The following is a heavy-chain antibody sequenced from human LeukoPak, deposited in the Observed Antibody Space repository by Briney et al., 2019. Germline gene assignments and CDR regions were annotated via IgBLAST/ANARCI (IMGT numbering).Heavy chain of an antibody. CDR3: ARHGGYPVSLDY. J-gene: IGHJ4*02. CDR1: GSSFTSYW. Sequence: GASLQISCKGSGSSFTSYWIGWGRPMPGKGVEWMGIIYPGDSDTRYSPSFQGQVTISADKSISTAYLQWSSLKASDTAMYYCARHGGYPVSLDYWGQGTLVTVSS. CDR2: IYPGDSDT. D-gene: IGHD2-15*01. V-gene: IGHV5-51*01.